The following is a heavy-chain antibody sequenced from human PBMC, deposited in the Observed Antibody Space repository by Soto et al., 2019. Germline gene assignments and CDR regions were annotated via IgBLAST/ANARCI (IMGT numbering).Heavy chain of an antibody. CDR3: ARVEVRYGSSWYMDV. D-gene: IGHD3-10*01. CDR1: GGSISSGGYY. CDR2: IYYSGST. Sequence: SETLSLTCTVSGGSISSGGYYWSWIRQHPGKGLEWIGYIYYSGSTYYNPSLKSRVTISVDTSKNQFSLKLSSVTAADTAVYYCARVEVRYGSSWYMDVWGKGTTVTVSS. V-gene: IGHV4-31*03. J-gene: IGHJ6*03.